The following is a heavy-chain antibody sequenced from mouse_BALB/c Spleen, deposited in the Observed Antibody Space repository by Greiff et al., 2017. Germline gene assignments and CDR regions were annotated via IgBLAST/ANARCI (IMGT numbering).Heavy chain of an antibody. CDR2: IDPANGNT. V-gene: IGHV14-3*02. D-gene: IGHD2-13*01. CDR3: ARDRGSYDDYSMDY. J-gene: IGHJ4*01. CDR1: GYNFTDTY. Sequence: EVQLQQSGAELVKPGASVKLSCTASGYNFTDTYMHWVKQRPEQGLEWIGRIDPANGNTKYDQKFQGKATITADTSSSTAYLHLSSLTSEDAAVYYCARDRGSYDDYSMDYWGQGTTVTVSS.